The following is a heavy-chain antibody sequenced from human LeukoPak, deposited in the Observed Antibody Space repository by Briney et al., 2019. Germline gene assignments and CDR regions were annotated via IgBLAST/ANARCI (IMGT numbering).Heavy chain of an antibody. J-gene: IGHJ5*01. CDR3: ARGLGGIYYYGSGSYYKGSRNWFDP. V-gene: IGHV4-34*01. D-gene: IGHD3-10*01. CDR1: GGSFSGYY. Sequence: PSETLSLTCAVYGGSFSGYYWSWIRQPPGKGLEWIGEINHSGSTNYNPSLKSRVTISVDTSKNQFSLKLSSVTAADTAVYYCARGLGGIYYYGSGSYYKGSRNWFDPWGQGTLVTVSS. CDR2: INHSGST.